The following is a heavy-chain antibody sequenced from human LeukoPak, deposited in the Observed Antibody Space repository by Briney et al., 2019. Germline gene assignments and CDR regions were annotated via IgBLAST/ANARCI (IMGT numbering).Heavy chain of an antibody. CDR1: GFTFSSYW. V-gene: IGHV3-7*01. CDR3: ARPYLDFWSVGY. CDR2: IKEDGSEK. J-gene: IGHJ4*02. D-gene: IGHD3-3*01. Sequence: GGSLRLSCAASGFTFSSYWRSWVRQAPGKGLEWVANIKEDGSEKYYVDSVKGRFTISRDNAKNSLSLQMNSLRAEDTAVYYCARPYLDFWSVGYWGQGTLVTVSS.